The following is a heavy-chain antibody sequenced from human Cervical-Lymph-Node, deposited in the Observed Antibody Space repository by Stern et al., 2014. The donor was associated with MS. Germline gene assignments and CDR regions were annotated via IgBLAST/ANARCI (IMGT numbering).Heavy chain of an antibody. CDR1: GFTFKSSP. J-gene: IGHJ4*02. Sequence: VQLVESGGGWVRPGGPRRLPCFALGFTFKSSPWKWVLQPPGKGLEWVAVVTYNGTNKYYADSVKGRFTISRDNSKNILFLQMNSLRPEDSAVYYCAKYAETFDSWGQGTLVIVSS. CDR2: VTYNGTNK. V-gene: IGHV3-30-3*02. CDR3: AKYAETFDS. D-gene: IGHD5-24*01.